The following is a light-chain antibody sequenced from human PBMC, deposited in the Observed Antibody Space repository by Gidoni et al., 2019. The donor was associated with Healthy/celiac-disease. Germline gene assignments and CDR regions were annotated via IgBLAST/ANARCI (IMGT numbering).Light chain of an antibody. J-gene: IGKJ1*01. V-gene: IGKV3-20*01. CDR3: QQYGSSPET. Sequence: EIVWTQSPGTLSLSPGERATLSCRASQSVSSSYLAWYQQKPGQAPRLLIYGASIRATGIPDRFSGSGSGTDFTLTISRLEPEDFAVYYCQQYGSSPETFXQXTKVEIK. CDR2: GAS. CDR1: QSVSSSY.